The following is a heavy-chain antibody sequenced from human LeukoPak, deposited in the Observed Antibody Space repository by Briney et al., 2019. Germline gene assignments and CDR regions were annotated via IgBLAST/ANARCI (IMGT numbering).Heavy chain of an antibody. CDR3: TRDPLVEFGYYFDF. V-gene: IGHV3-30-3*01. J-gene: IGHJ4*02. Sequence: GGSLRLSCAASGFAFSSFTMHWVRQAPGKGLEWVAVMSSNGNTKYYADSVKGRFTISRDNSRNTMFLRMSSLTTEDTAVYYCTRDPLVEFGYYFDFWGQGALVTVSA. CDR1: GFAFSSFT. D-gene: IGHD2-15*01. CDR2: MSSNGNTK.